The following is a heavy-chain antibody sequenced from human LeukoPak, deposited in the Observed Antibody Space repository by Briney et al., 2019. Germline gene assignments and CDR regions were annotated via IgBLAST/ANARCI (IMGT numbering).Heavy chain of an antibody. V-gene: IGHV4-59*08. J-gene: IGHJ4*02. CDR2: IYYSGST. D-gene: IGHD3-10*01. Sequence: PSETLSPTCTVSGGSISSYYWTWIRQPPGKGLEWIGYIYYSGSTNYTPSLKSRVTISVDTSKNQFSLKLSSVTAVDTAGYYCARHQSSDGSFDYWGQGTLVTVSS. CDR1: GGSISSYY. CDR3: ARHQSSDGSFDY.